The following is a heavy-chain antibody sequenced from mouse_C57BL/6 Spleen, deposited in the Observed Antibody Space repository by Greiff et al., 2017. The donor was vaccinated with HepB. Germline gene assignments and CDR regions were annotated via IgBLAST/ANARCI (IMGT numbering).Heavy chain of an antibody. D-gene: IGHD2-4*01. Sequence: QVQLQQPGAELVKPGASVKLSCKASGYTFTSYWMQWVKQRPGQGLEWIGEIDPSDSYTNYNQKFKGKATLTVDTSSSTAYMQLSSLTSEDSAVYYCAYDYDGSAMDYWGQGTSVTVSS. CDR3: AYDYDGSAMDY. V-gene: IGHV1-50*01. CDR1: GYTFTSYW. CDR2: IDPSDSYT. J-gene: IGHJ4*01.